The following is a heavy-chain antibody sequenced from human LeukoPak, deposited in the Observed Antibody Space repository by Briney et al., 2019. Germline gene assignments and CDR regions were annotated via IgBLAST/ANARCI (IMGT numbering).Heavy chain of an antibody. Sequence: SQTLSFTCTVYGGSISTYYWSWIRQPPGKGLEWLGYIHYSGITNYNPSLKSRVTISVDTSKNLFSLRLPSVTAADTAVYYCARHSQHSRDLGSARNFDYWGQGTRVTISS. V-gene: IGHV4-59*08. CDR3: ARHSQHSRDLGSARNFDY. CDR2: IHYSGIT. D-gene: IGHD7-27*01. CDR1: GGSISTYY. J-gene: IGHJ4*02.